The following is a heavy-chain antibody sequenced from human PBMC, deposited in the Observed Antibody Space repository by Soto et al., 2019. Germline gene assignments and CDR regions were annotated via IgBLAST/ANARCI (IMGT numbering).Heavy chain of an antibody. CDR1: GGSTSSYY. CDR2: IYYIGST. V-gene: IGHV4-59*01. Sequence: PSETLSLTCTVSGGSTSSYYWSWIRQPPGKGLEWIGYIYYIGSTNYNPSLKSRVTISVDTSKNQFSLKLSSVTAAGTAVYYCARGLRRQLLNWFDPWGQGTLVTVSS. D-gene: IGHD2-2*01. CDR3: ARGLRRQLLNWFDP. J-gene: IGHJ5*02.